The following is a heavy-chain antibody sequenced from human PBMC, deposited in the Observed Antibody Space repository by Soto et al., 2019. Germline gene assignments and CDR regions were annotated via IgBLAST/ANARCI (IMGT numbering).Heavy chain of an antibody. CDR3: TTGGTVVNPVYFQH. J-gene: IGHJ1*01. V-gene: IGHV3-15*07. D-gene: IGHD2-15*01. CDR2: IKSKTDGGTT. Sequence: GGSLRLSCAASGFTFSNAWMNWVRQAPGKGLEWVGRIKSKTDGGTTDYAAPGKGRFTISRDDSKNTLYLQMNSLKTEDTAVYYCTTGGTVVNPVYFQHWGQGTLVTVSS. CDR1: GFTFSNAW.